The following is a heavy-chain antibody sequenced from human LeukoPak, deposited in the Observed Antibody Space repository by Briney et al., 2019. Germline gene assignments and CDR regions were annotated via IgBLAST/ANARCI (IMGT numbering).Heavy chain of an antibody. CDR1: GYSISSGYY. Sequence: SETLSLTCAVSGYSISSGYYWGWIRQPPGKGLEWIGSIYHSGSTYYNPSLKSRVTISVDTSKNQFSLKLSSVTAADTAVYYCARTLVVVNTTKPFSYNWFDPWGQGTLVTVSS. D-gene: IGHD3-22*01. V-gene: IGHV4-38-2*01. CDR2: IYHSGST. CDR3: ARTLVVVNTTKPFSYNWFDP. J-gene: IGHJ5*02.